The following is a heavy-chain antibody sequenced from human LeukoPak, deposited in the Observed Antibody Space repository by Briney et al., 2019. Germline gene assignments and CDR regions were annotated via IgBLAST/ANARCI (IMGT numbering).Heavy chain of an antibody. CDR2: IYPGGTT. CDR3: ARMQGFCTSSSCYPRAFDI. CDR1: GFTVSNYY. Sequence: GGSLRLSCAASGFTVSNYYMSWVRQAPGKGLEWVSIIYPGGTTYCADSLKGRITISRDNSENKVYLQMSSLRAEDTAIYYCARMQGFCTSSSCYPRAFDIWGQGTMVSVSS. J-gene: IGHJ3*02. D-gene: IGHD2-2*01. V-gene: IGHV3-53*01.